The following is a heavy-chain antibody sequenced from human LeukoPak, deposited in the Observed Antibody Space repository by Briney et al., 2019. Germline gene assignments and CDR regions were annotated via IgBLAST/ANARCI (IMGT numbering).Heavy chain of an antibody. CDR2: ISGSGDNT. V-gene: IGHV3-23*01. CDR1: GFTFSGFA. CDR3: AKMKGHPLQKYYMDV. D-gene: IGHD2/OR15-2a*01. Sequence: GSLRLSCAASGFTFSGFARSWVRRTPGKGLEWVSGISGSGDNTLYAASVKGRFTISRDNSKNTLYLEMNSLRAEDTAIYYCAKMKGHPLQKYYMDVWGQGTTVTVSS. J-gene: IGHJ6*01.